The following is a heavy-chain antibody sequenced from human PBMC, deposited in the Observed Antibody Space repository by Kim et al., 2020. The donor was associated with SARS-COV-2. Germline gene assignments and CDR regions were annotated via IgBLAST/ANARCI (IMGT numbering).Heavy chain of an antibody. Sequence: SSVKVSCKASGGTFSSYAISWVRQAPGQGLEWMGRIIPILGIANYAQKFQGRVTITADKSTSTAYMELSSLRCEDTAVYYRARELYEGYGMDVWGQGTTVTVSS. J-gene: IGHJ6*02. CDR3: ARELYEGYGMDV. D-gene: IGHD3-3*01. V-gene: IGHV1-69*04. CDR1: GGTFSSYA. CDR2: IIPILGIA.